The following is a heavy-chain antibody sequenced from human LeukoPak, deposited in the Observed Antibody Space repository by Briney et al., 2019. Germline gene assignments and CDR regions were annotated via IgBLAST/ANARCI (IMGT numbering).Heavy chain of an antibody. Sequence: SETLSLTCTVSGGSISSYYWSWIRQPPGKGLEWIGYIYYSGSTNYNPSLKSRVTISVDTSKNQFSLKLSSVTAADTAVYYCARGYYYDSSGYPDAFDIWGQGTMVTVSS. CDR3: ARGYYYDSSGYPDAFDI. V-gene: IGHV4-59*01. J-gene: IGHJ3*02. CDR2: IYYSGST. D-gene: IGHD3-22*01. CDR1: GGSISSYY.